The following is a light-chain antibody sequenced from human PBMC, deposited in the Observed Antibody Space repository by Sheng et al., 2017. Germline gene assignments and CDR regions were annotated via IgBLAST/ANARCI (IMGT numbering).Light chain of an antibody. V-gene: IGLV2-23*02. Sequence: QSALTQPASVSGSPGQSITISCTGTSSDVGSYNLVSWYQQHPDKAPKLMIYEVTKRPSGVFNRFSGSKSGNTASLTISGLQAEDEADYYCCSYAGSRTWVFGGGTKLTVL. CDR2: EVT. CDR3: CSYAGSRTWV. J-gene: IGLJ3*02. CDR1: SSDVGSYNL.